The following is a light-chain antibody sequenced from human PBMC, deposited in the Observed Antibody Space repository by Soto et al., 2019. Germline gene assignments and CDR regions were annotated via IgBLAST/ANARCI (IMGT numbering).Light chain of an antibody. Sequence: QSAPTQPASVSGSPGQSITTSCTGTSSDVGGYNYVSWYQQHPGKAPKLMIYHVSNRPSGVSNRFSGSKSGNTASLTISGLQAEDEADYYCSSYTSSSTYVFGTGTKLTVL. CDR1: SSDVGGYNY. V-gene: IGLV2-14*01. CDR3: SSYTSSSTYV. J-gene: IGLJ1*01. CDR2: HVS.